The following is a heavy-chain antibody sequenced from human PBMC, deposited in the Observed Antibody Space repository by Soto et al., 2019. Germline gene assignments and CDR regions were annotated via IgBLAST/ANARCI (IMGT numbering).Heavy chain of an antibody. Sequence: DSVKGRFTISRDNAKNSLYLQMNSLSVEDTAVYYCVRDPDSLDYWGQGTLVTVSS. J-gene: IGHJ4*02. V-gene: IGHV3-48*01. CDR3: VRDPDSLDY.